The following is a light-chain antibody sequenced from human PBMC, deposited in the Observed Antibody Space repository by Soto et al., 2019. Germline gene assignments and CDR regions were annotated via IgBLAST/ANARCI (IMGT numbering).Light chain of an antibody. CDR3: QQYGRSSLT. V-gene: IGKV3-20*01. CDR1: QSVSSSY. CDR2: GAS. Sequence: EIVLTQSPGTLSLSPGERATLSCRASQSVSSSYLAWYQQKPGQAPRLLIYGASSRATGIPDRFSGSGSGYDFTLTISRLEPEDFAVYYCQQYGRSSLTFGGGTKVEIK. J-gene: IGKJ4*01.